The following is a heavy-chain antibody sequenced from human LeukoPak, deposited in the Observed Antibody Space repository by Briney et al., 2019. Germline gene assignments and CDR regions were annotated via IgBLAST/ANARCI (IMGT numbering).Heavy chain of an antibody. CDR3: AKDVGMIGYCSGGSCYAIDY. Sequence: PGGSLRLSCAASGFTFSYYTMIWVRQAPGRGLEWVSFISSSSTYIYYADSVKGRFTISRDNAKNSLYLQMNSLRAEDTAVYYCAKDVGMIGYCSGGSCYAIDYWGQGTLVTVSS. J-gene: IGHJ4*02. D-gene: IGHD2-15*01. CDR1: GFTFSYYT. CDR2: ISSSSTYI. V-gene: IGHV3-21*01.